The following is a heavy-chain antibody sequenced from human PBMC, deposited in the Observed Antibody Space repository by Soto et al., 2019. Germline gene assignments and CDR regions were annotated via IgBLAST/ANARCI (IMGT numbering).Heavy chain of an antibody. CDR1: GGSISSYY. J-gene: IGHJ3*02. V-gene: IGHV4-59*01. D-gene: IGHD3-3*01. CDR3: ARDRVSVFGI. CDR2: IYYSGST. Sequence: SETLSLTCTVSGGSISSYYWSWIRQPPGKGLEWIGYIYYSGSTNYNPSLKSRVTISVDTSKNQFSLKLSSVTAAHTAVYYCARDRVSVFGIWGQGTMVTVSS.